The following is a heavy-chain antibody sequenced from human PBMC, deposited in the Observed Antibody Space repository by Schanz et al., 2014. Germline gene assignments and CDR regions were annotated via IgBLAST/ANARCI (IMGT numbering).Heavy chain of an antibody. Sequence: QLQLQESGPGLVKPSETLSLTCTVSGGSISGSSYHWGWTRQPPGKGPEWIGTISYSGSTYYNPSLKGRVTISVDTPKNHFALKLISGTAADTAIYYCARQERGIWGHNGMDVWGQGTTVTVSS. CDR2: ISYSGST. CDR3: ARQERGIWGHNGMDV. CDR1: GGSISGSSYH. D-gene: IGHD2-15*01. J-gene: IGHJ6*02. V-gene: IGHV4-39*01.